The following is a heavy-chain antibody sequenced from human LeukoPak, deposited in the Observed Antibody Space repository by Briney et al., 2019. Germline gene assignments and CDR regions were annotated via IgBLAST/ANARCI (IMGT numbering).Heavy chain of an antibody. CDR2: IIPIFGTA. V-gene: IGHV1-69*13. D-gene: IGHD2-2*02. CDR3: ARENQYCSSTSCYNWAYAFDI. CDR1: GGTFSSYA. Sequence: ASVKVSCKASGGTFSSYAISWVRQAPGQGLEWMGGIIPIFGTANYAQRFQGRVTITADESTSTAYMELSSLRSEGTAVYYCARENQYCSSTSCYNWAYAFDIWGQGTMVTVSS. J-gene: IGHJ3*02.